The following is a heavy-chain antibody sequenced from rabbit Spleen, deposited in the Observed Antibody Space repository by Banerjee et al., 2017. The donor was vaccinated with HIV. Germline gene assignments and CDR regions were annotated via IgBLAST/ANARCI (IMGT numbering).Heavy chain of an antibody. V-gene: IGHV1S45*01. Sequence: QEQLVESGGGLVQPEGSLTLTCTASGFSFSSSYFMCWVRQAPGKGLEWLACDYGGSGDYASWAKGRFTISKTSSTTVTLEMTSLTAADTATYLCARAPRYVGYVGYGFYYFDLWGQGPSSPS. D-gene: IGHD6-1*01. CDR2: DYGGSG. CDR1: GFSFSSSYF. J-gene: IGHJ4*01. CDR3: ARAPRYVGYVGYGFYYFDL.